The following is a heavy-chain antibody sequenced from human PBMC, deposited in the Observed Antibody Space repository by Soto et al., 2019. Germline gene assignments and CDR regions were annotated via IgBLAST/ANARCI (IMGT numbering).Heavy chain of an antibody. CDR1: GGSISSGGYY. CDR3: ARDALSRDSI. CDR2: ISYSGST. Sequence: QVQLQESGPGLVKPSQTLSLTCTVSGGSISSGGYYWSWIRQHPGKGLEWIGYISYSGSTYYNTSLEIGVTISVDTFKNQFSLKLSSVTAADTAVYYCARDALSRDSIWGQGTLVTVSS. J-gene: IGHJ4*02. V-gene: IGHV4-31*03. D-gene: IGHD3-22*01.